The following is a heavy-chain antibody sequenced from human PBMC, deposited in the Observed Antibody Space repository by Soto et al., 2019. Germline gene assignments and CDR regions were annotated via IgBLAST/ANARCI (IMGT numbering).Heavy chain of an antibody. J-gene: IGHJ4*02. CDR1: GFTFSSYG. CDR3: ARAPIAVAGTLWYFDY. D-gene: IGHD6-19*01. Sequence: PGGSLRLSCAASGFTFSSYGMHWVRQAPGKGLEWVTVIWYDGSNKYYADSVKGRFTISRDNSKNTLYLQMNSLRAEDTAVYYCARAPIAVAGTLWYFDYWGQGTLVTVSS. CDR2: IWYDGSNK. V-gene: IGHV3-33*01.